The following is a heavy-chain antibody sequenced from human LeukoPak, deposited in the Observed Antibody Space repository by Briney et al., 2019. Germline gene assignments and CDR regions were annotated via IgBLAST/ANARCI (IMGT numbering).Heavy chain of an antibody. D-gene: IGHD2-15*01. CDR1: GGSISSYY. Sequence: PSETLSLTCTVSGGSISSYYWSWIRQPPGKGLEWIGYIYYSGSTNYNPSLKSRVTMSVDTSKNQFSLKLSSVTAADTAVYYCAREGCGGGSCFSGRWFDPWGQGTLVTVSS. CDR3: AREGCGGGSCFSGRWFDP. V-gene: IGHV4-59*12. J-gene: IGHJ5*02. CDR2: IYYSGST.